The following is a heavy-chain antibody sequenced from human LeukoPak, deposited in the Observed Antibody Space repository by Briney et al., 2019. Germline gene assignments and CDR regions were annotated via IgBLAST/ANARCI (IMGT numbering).Heavy chain of an antibody. D-gene: IGHD3-22*01. Sequence: GESLKISCKGSGYSFTSYWIGRVRQMPGKGLEWMGIIYPGDSDTRYSPSFQGQVTISADKSISTAYLQWSSLKASDTAMYYCARAYYYDNSGYLYYFDYWGQGTLVTISS. CDR2: IYPGDSDT. CDR3: ARAYYYDNSGYLYYFDY. V-gene: IGHV5-51*01. CDR1: GYSFTSYW. J-gene: IGHJ4*02.